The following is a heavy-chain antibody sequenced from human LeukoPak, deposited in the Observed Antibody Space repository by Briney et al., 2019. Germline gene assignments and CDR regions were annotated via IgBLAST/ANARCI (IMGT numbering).Heavy chain of an antibody. CDR1: GYTFTSYY. J-gene: IGHJ6*02. D-gene: IGHD3-3*01. V-gene: IGHV1-46*01. CDR3: ARDEEGDPDFWSGYYTGISSYYYYYGMDV. CDR2: INPSGGST. Sequence: GASVKVSCKASGYTFTSYYMHWVRQAPGQGLEWMGIINPSGGSTSYAQKFQGRVTMTRDTSTSTVYMELSSLRSDDTAVYYCARDEEGDPDFWSGYYTGISSYYYYYGMDVWGQGTTVTVSS.